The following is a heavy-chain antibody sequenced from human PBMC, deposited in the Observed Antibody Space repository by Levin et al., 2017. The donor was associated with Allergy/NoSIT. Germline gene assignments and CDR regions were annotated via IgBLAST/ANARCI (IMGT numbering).Heavy chain of an antibody. J-gene: IGHJ6*03. D-gene: IGHD2-2*01. CDR3: ARVKGGYCSSTSCPYYYYYMDV. Sequence: GGSLRLSCAASGFTFSDYYMSWIRQAPGKGLEWVSYISSSGSTIYYADSVKGRFTISRDNAKNSLYLQMNSLRAEDTAVYYCARVKGGYCSSTSCPYYYYYMDVWGKGTTVTVSS. CDR2: ISSSGSTI. V-gene: IGHV3-11*01. CDR1: GFTFSDYY.